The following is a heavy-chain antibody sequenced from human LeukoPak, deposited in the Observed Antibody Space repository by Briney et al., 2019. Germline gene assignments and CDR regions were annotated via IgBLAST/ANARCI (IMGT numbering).Heavy chain of an antibody. J-gene: IGHJ5*02. D-gene: IGHD3-10*01. CDR1: GGSITGYY. CDR2: IYTSGST. Sequence: PSETLSLTCTVSGGSITGYYWSWIRQPAGKGLEWIGRIYTSGSTNYNPSLKSRVTMSVDTSKNQFSLKLSSVTAADTAVYYCAGNLLTYYYGSGGFDPWGQGTLVTVSS. CDR3: AGNLLTYYYGSGGFDP. V-gene: IGHV4-4*07.